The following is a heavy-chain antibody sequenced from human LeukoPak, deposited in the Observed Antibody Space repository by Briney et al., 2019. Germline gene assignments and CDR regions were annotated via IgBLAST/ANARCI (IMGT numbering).Heavy chain of an antibody. D-gene: IGHD6-13*01. J-gene: IGHJ4*02. Sequence: GGSLRLSCAASGFTFSSYGMHWVRQAPGKGLEWVAVIWYDGSNKHYADSVKGRFTISRDNSKNTLYLQMNSLRAEDTAVYYCAKSRSSSSWPYFDYWGQGTLVTVSS. CDR1: GFTFSSYG. V-gene: IGHV3-33*06. CDR3: AKSRSSSSWPYFDY. CDR2: IWYDGSNK.